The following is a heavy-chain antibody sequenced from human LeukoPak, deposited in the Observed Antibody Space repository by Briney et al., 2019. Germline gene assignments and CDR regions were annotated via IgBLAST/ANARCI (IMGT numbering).Heavy chain of an antibody. CDR2: IYYSGGT. Sequence: SETLTLTCTVSGGSISTYYWSWIRQPPGKGLEWIAYIYYSGGTNYNPSLKSRVTISIDTSKNQFSLRVNSVTAADTAVYYCARTTVAAPGAWFDPLGQGSLVTVSS. CDR1: GGSISTYY. CDR3: ARTTVAAPGAWFDP. V-gene: IGHV4-59*01. D-gene: IGHD1-1*01. J-gene: IGHJ5*02.